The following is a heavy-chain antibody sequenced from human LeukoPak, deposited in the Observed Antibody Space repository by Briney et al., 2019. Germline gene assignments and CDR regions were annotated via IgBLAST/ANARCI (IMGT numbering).Heavy chain of an antibody. V-gene: IGHV3-74*01. CDR3: VTRMSSSFLLDY. CDR2: INSDGSRT. D-gene: IGHD6-6*01. CDR1: GFTFSSYW. J-gene: IGHJ4*02. Sequence: PGGSLRLSCAASGFTFSSYWMHWVPQAPGKGLVWVSRINSDGSRTSHAEAMNGRFNISRDNAKNTLYLQMNSLRAEDTAVYYCVTRMSSSFLLDYWGQGTLVTVSS.